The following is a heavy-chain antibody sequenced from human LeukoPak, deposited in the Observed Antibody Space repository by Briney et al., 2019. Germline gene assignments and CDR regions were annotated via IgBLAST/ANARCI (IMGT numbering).Heavy chain of an antibody. CDR3: ARSGIPAGPYYMDV. V-gene: IGHV1-2*02. J-gene: IGHJ6*03. D-gene: IGHD6-13*01. CDR2: INPNSGGT. Sequence: GASVKVSCKASGGTFNSYAISWVRQAPGQGLEWMGWINPNSGGTNYARNFQGRVTMTRDTSISTAYMELRRLRSDDTAVYYCARSGIPAGPYYMDVWGKGTTVTVSS. CDR1: GGTFNSYA.